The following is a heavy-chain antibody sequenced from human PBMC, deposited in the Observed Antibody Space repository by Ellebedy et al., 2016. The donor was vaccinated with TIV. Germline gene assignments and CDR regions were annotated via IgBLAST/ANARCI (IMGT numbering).Heavy chain of an antibody. CDR3: ARDMVQGMVARYLWFDY. D-gene: IGHD5-12*01. CDR2: ISAYTGDT. J-gene: IGHJ4*02. V-gene: IGHV1-18*01. CDR1: GYTFTSYG. Sequence: ASVKVSCKASGYTFTSYGIGWVRQVPGQRPEWMGWISAYTGDTNYAQRFQGRVTMITDTSTSTAYMELRSLRSDDTAVYYCARDMVQGMVARYLWFDYWGQGTLVTVSS.